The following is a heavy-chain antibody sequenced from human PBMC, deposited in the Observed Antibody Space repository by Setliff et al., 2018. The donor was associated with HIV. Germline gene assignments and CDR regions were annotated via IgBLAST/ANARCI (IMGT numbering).Heavy chain of an antibody. V-gene: IGHV3-30*02. J-gene: IGHJ3*01. CDR1: GFNFRSYS. CDR3: SLGYCSGGSCYSDPEVAFDV. Sequence: PGGSLRLSCLGSGFNFRSYSMHWVRQAPGKGLEWVAFIRYDGSNKYYADSVKGRFTISRDNAMNTAYLQMNSLRGEDTALYYCSLGYCSGGSCYSDPEVAFDVWGQGTMVTVS. D-gene: IGHD2-15*01. CDR2: IRYDGSNK.